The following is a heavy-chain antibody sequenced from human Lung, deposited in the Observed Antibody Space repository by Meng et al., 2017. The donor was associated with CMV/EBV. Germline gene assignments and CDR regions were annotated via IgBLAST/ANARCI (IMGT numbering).Heavy chain of an antibody. V-gene: IGHV1-2*02. J-gene: IGHJ4*01. CDR1: GYSFSGFY. D-gene: IGHD6-19*01. Sequence: VQLVRSGAEVKRPGASLKISCQASGYSFSGFYMNWRRQAPGHGLEWLGGVNPVSDDTHYAQKFVGRLTVTRGATINTAFMELTSLRPDDTAVYYCAKSSDNGWSSWGPGTLVTVSS. CDR2: VNPVSDDT. CDR3: AKSSDNGWSS.